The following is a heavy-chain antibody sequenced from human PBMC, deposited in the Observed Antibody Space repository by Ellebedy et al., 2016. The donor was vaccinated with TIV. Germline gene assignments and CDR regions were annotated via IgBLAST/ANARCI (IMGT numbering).Heavy chain of an antibody. D-gene: IGHD4-23*01. Sequence: SETLSLTCSVSGGSMSTYSWNWIRQPPGKGLEWVGYVSYRGSTKYNPSLKSRLTISLDTSKNQFALRLRSVTATDTAVYYCARRVPHGGNSAAFGLWGHGTMVTVSS. J-gene: IGHJ3*01. CDR3: ARRVPHGGNSAAFGL. CDR1: GGSMSTYS. CDR2: VSYRGST. V-gene: IGHV4-59*08.